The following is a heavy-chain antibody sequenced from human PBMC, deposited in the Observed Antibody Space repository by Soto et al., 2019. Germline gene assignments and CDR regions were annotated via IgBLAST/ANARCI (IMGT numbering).Heavy chain of an antibody. CDR1: GYTFTGYY. D-gene: IGHD3-22*01. Sequence: ASVKVSCKASGYTFTGYYMHWVRQAPGQGLERMGWINPNSGGTNYAQKFQGWVTMTRDTSISTAYMELSRLRSDDTAVYYCARGYYYYDSSGYYYYDYWGQGTLVAVSS. J-gene: IGHJ4*02. V-gene: IGHV1-2*04. CDR3: ARGYYYYDSSGYYYYDY. CDR2: INPNSGGT.